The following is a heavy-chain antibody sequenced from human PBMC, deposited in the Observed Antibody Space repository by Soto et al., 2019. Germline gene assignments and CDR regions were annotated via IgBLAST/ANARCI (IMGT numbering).Heavy chain of an antibody. D-gene: IGHD3-10*01. J-gene: IGHJ4*02. CDR2: INPNSGGT. V-gene: IGHV1-2*04. CDR1: GYTFNGYY. CDR3: ARDPGLWFGEFDY. Sequence: ASVKVSCKASGYTFNGYYIHWVRQAPGQGLEWMGSINPNSGGTNYAQKFQGWVTMTSDTSISTAYKELSRLRSDDTAVYYCARDPGLWFGEFDYWGQGTLVTVSS.